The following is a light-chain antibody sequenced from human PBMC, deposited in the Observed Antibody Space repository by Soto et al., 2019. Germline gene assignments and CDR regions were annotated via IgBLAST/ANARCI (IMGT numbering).Light chain of an antibody. CDR3: ETWDSNTRV. CDR1: SGHSSYN. Sequence: QSVLTQSSSASASLGSSVKLTCTLSSGHSSYNLAWHQQQPGKAPRYLMKLQGSGSYNKGSGVPDRFSGSTSGADRYLTISNLQFEDEADYYCETWDSNTRVFGGGTMLTVL. J-gene: IGLJ3*02. V-gene: IGLV4-60*02. CDR2: LQGSGSY.